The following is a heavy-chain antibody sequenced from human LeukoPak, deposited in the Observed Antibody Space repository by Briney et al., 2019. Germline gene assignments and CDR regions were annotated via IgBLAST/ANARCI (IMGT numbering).Heavy chain of an antibody. CDR1: GYSFTSYW. CDR2: IYPGDSDT. CDR3: ARHRSSSWYGSPNGMDV. J-gene: IGHJ6*02. D-gene: IGHD6-13*01. Sequence: GESLKISCKGSGYSFTSYWIGWVRQMPGKGLEWMGIIYPGDSDTRYSPSFQGQVTISADKSISTAYLQWSSLKASDTAMYYCARHRSSSWYGSPNGMDVWGQGTTVTVSS. V-gene: IGHV5-51*01.